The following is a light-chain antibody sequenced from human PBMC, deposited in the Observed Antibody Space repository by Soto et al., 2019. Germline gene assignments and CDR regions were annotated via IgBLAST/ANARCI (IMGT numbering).Light chain of an antibody. Sequence: TQSPKDRATLSCRASRSVASYFAWYQQQPGQAPRLLIYDASTRATGVPARFSGSGSGTEFTLSISILQSEDSAVYYCQQSTSLPCTFAQGTKVDIK. CDR3: QQSTSLPCT. CDR2: DAS. V-gene: IGKV3-15*01. J-gene: IGKJ1*01. CDR1: RSVASY.